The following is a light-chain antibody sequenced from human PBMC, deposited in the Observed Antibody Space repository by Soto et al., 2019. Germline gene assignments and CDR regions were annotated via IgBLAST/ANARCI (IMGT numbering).Light chain of an antibody. CDR2: EVS. CDR1: SSDVGNYNF. J-gene: IGLJ2*01. CDR3: CSYTRSDTLL. Sequence: QSALTQPASVSGSPGQSITISCIGTSSDVGNYNFVSWYQHHPGKAPRLIISEVSNRPSGIPIRFSGSKSGNTASLTISGLRAEDEADYYCCSYTRSDTLLFGGGTKVTVL. V-gene: IGLV2-23*02.